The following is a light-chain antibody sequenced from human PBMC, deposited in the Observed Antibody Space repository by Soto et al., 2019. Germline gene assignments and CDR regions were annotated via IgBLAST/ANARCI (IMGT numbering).Light chain of an antibody. CDR2: RTN. Sequence: QAVVTQEPSFSVSPGGTVTLTCGLSSGSVSTSYYPSWYQQTPGQAPRTLIYRTNTRSSGVPDRFSGSILGNKAAITITGAQADDESDYYCVLYMGSVPVFGGGTQLTVL. CDR1: SGSVSTSYY. CDR3: VLYMGSVPV. V-gene: IGLV8-61*01. J-gene: IGLJ2*01.